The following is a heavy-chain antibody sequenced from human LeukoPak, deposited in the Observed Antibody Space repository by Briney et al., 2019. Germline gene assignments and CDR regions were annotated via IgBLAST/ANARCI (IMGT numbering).Heavy chain of an antibody. V-gene: IGHV3-73*01. CDR2: IRSKANSYAT. CDR1: GFTFSGSA. CDR3: VKVAKYYYGSETYYFFEH. Sequence: SGGSLRLSCAASGFTFSGSAMHWVRQASGKGLEWVGRIRSKANSYATAYAASVKGRFTISRDDSKNTAYLQMNSLRVEDTGIYYCVKVAKYYYGSETYYFFEHWGQGTPVTASS. D-gene: IGHD3-10*01. J-gene: IGHJ4*02.